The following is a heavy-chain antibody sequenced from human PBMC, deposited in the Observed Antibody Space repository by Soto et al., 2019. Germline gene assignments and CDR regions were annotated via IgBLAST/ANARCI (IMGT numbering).Heavy chain of an antibody. J-gene: IGHJ4*02. D-gene: IGHD3-10*01. CDR2: IDPSDSYT. CDR3: ARDRSGDRLDFDY. Sequence: VESLKISCKGSGYIFPNNWITCFLQMPGKGLEWMGRIDPSDSYTNYSPSFQGHVTISADKSISTAYLQWSSLKASDTAMYYCARDRSGDRLDFDYWGQGTLVTVSS. V-gene: IGHV5-10-1*01. CDR1: GYIFPNNW.